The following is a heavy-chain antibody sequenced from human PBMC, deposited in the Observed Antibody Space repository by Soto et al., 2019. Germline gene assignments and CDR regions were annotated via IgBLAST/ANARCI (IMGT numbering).Heavy chain of an antibody. Sequence: PSETLSPTCTVSGGSLSNTNYYWGWFRQSPGKGLEWIGSMYYSGDSHYTPSLQSRVSISVDTSKNSLYLQMNSLRAEDAAVYYCATSTGAPGNYWGQGTLVTVSS. CDR3: ATSTGAPGNY. V-gene: IGHV4-39*01. CDR1: GGSLSNTNYY. J-gene: IGHJ4*02. D-gene: IGHD1-26*01. CDR2: MYYSGDS.